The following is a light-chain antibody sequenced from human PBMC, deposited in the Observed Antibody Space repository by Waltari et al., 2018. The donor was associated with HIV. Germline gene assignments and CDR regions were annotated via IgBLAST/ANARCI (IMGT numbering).Light chain of an antibody. J-gene: IGLJ2*01. Sequence: QSALTQPASVSGSPGHSITISCTGTSSDVGGYNFVSWFQQHPGKAPKLMIYEVTHRPSGVSNRFSGSKSGNTASLTISGLQADDEADYYCASYTSSSTLFGGGTKLTVL. CDR1: SSDVGGYNF. V-gene: IGLV2-14*03. CDR3: ASYTSSSTL. CDR2: EVT.